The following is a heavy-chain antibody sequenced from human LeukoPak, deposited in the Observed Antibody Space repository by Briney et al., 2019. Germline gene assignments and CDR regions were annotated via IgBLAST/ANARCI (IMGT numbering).Heavy chain of an antibody. D-gene: IGHD6-13*01. J-gene: IGHJ4*02. CDR1: GFTFSSHE. CDR3: ARVTYSTSWNDLDY. Sequence: PGGSLRLSCAASGFTFSSHEMNWVRQAPGKGLEWVSYISSSGGTIYYADSVKGRFTISRDNAKNSLYLQMNSLRAEDTAVYYCARVTYSTSWNDLDYWGQGTLVTVSS. V-gene: IGHV3-48*03. CDR2: ISSSGGTI.